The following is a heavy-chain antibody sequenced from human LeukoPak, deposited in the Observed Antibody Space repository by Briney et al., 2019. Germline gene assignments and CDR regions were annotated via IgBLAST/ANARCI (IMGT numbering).Heavy chain of an antibody. CDR3: ARDRSGSYYYDSSGYNDY. J-gene: IGHJ4*02. Sequence: GGSLRLSCAASGFTFSSYSMNWVRQAPGKGLEWVSSISSSSSYIYYADSVRGRFTMSRDNAKNSLYLQMNSLRAEDTAVYYCARDRSGSYYYDSSGYNDYWGQGTLVTVSS. D-gene: IGHD3-22*01. CDR2: ISSSSSYI. CDR1: GFTFSSYS. V-gene: IGHV3-21*06.